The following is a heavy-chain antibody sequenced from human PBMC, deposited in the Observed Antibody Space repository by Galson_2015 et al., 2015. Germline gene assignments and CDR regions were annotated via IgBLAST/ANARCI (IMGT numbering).Heavy chain of an antibody. Sequence: SLRLSCAASGFTFSSYWMHWVRQAPGQGLVWVSRIYTDASSASSADSVKGRFTISRDDAKSTLYLQMNSLRAEDTAVYYCVRGNSGYGNFDYWGQGILVTVSS. D-gene: IGHD5-18*01. CDR3: VRGNSGYGNFDY. J-gene: IGHJ4*02. CDR1: GFTFSSYW. CDR2: IYTDASSA. V-gene: IGHV3-74*01.